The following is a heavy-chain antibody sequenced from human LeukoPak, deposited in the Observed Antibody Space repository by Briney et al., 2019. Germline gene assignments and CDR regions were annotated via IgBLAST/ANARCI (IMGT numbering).Heavy chain of an antibody. V-gene: IGHV3-23*01. CDR2: ISGSGGST. Sequence: PGGSLRLSCAASGFTFSNYGMSWVRQAPGKGLEWVSAISGSGGSTYYADSVKGRFTISRDNSKNTLYLQMNNLRAEDTAVYYCAKSVANIRPADFDYWGQGTLVTVSS. CDR1: GFTFSNYG. CDR3: AKSVANIRPADFDY. J-gene: IGHJ4*02. D-gene: IGHD6-19*01.